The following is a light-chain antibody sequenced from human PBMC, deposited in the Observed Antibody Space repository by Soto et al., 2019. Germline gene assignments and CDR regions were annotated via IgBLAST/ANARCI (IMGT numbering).Light chain of an antibody. CDR2: DAS. CDR3: QQYNNWPPWT. V-gene: IGKV3-15*01. J-gene: IGKJ1*01. Sequence: IVMTPSPDTLSLSPVERATLSCRASQSVSGKLAWYQHRPGQAPRLLIYDASIRATGIPARFSGSASGTVFTLNISSLQSEDFALYYCQQYNNWPPWTFGQGTKVDIK. CDR1: QSVSGK.